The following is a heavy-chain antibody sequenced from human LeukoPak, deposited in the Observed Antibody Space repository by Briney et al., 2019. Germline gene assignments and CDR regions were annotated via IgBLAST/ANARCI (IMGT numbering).Heavy chain of an antibody. J-gene: IGHJ5*02. CDR1: GFTFSGYG. CDR3: ARGDIVVVPDGFDP. CDR2: ISYDGSNK. D-gene: IGHD2-2*01. V-gene: IGHV3-30*03. Sequence: PGGSLRLSCAASGFTFSGYGMHWVRQTPGKGLEWVAVISYDGSNKYYADSVKGRFTISRDNSKNTMYLQMNSLRAEDTAVYYCARGDIVVVPDGFDPWGQGTLVTVSS.